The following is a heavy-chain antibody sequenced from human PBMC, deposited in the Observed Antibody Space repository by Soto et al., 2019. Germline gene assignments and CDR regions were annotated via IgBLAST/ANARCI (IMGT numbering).Heavy chain of an antibody. V-gene: IGHV4-31*03. CDR1: GDPITRGAYS. CDR2: ISSSGRT. D-gene: IGHD4-17*01. CDR3: ARGHFLTTVTYFDY. J-gene: IGHJ4*02. Sequence: QVQLQESGPGLVKPSQTLSLTCTVAGDPITRGAYSWTWIRQVPGKGPEWIGHISSSGRTSYRPSREGRLTILVDTSNNQSSMDLASVTAADTAVYYYARGHFLTTVTYFDYWGQGILLTVSS.